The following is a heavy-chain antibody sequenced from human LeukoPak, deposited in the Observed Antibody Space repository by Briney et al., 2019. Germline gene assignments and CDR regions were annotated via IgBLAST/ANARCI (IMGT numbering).Heavy chain of an antibody. CDR1: GFIVSSNY. CDR3: AILSGSGSYSYFDY. J-gene: IGHJ4*02. CDR2: IYSGGST. V-gene: IGHV3-53*04. Sequence: SGGSLRLSCAASGFIVSSNYMSWVRQAPGKGLEWVSVIYSGGSTYYADSVKGRFTISRHDSKNTLYLQMNSLRAEDTAVYYCAILSGSGSYSYFDYWGQGTLVTVPS. D-gene: IGHD3-10*01.